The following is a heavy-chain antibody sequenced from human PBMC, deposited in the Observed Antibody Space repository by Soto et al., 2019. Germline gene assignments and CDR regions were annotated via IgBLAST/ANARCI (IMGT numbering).Heavy chain of an antibody. Sequence: SETLSLTCAVSGGSISRGGYSWNWIRQQPGKGLEWIGYIYNSGSTYYNPSLKSRVTISVDTSKNQFSLKLSSVTAADTAVYYCARDPSIADFYGMDVSGQGTTVTVSS. D-gene: IGHD6-13*01. CDR1: GGSISRGGYS. J-gene: IGHJ6*02. CDR2: IYNSGST. CDR3: ARDPSIADFYGMDV. V-gene: IGHV4-31*11.